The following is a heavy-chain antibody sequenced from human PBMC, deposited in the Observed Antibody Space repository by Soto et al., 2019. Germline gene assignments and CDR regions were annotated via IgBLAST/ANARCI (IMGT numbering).Heavy chain of an antibody. CDR3: ASVPGSPGYHGLDV. V-gene: IGHV3-7*03. CDR1: GLTFSKYW. Sequence: EVQLVESGGGLVQPGGSLRLSCAASGLTFSKYWMTWVRQAPGKGLEWVATIKHDGSEKANLDSVEGRFTISRDNAKNSLSLQMNSLRVEDTAVYFCASVPGSPGYHGLDVWVQGTTVTVSS. CDR2: IKHDGSEK. D-gene: IGHD6-19*01. J-gene: IGHJ6*02.